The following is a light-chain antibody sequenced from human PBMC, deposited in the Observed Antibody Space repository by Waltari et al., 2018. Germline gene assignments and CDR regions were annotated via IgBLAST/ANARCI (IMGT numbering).Light chain of an antibody. Sequence: QSVLTQPPSASGTPGQRVTIPCSGSSSNIGSNTVNWYQQLPGTAPKLLIYNNNQRPSGVPDRFSGSMSGTSASLAISGLQSEDEADYYCATWDGSLNGVVFGGGTKLTVL. CDR2: NNN. J-gene: IGLJ3*02. V-gene: IGLV1-44*01. CDR3: ATWDGSLNGVV. CDR1: SSNIGSNT.